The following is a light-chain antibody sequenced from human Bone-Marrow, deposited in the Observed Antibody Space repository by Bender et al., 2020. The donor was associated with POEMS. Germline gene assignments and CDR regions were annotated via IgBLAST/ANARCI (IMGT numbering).Light chain of an antibody. Sequence: QSALSQPPSVSGSPGQSITISCTGTSNDVGGYKYVSWYQQHPGKAPKLLIFDVTIRPSGVSNRFSGSKSGNTASLTISGLQAEDEADYYCSSYTSTGTRVFGGGTKVTVL. CDR1: SNDVGGYKY. CDR3: SSYTSTGTRV. J-gene: IGLJ3*02. V-gene: IGLV2-14*01. CDR2: DVT.